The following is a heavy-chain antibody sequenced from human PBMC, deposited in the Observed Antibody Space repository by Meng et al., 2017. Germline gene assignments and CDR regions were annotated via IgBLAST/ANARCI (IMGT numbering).Heavy chain of an antibody. CDR2: IYYSGST. CDR1: GGSIRKFY. D-gene: IGHD3-22*01. CDR3: ARVLFLPRTYYYDSSGYYYYFDY. J-gene: IGHJ4*02. Sequence: GSLRLSCPVPGGSIRKFYWSWIRQPPGKGLEWIGYIYYSGSTNYNPSLKSRVTISVDTSKNQFSLKLSSVTAADTAVYYCARVLFLPRTYYYDSSGYYYYFDYWGQGTLVTVSS. V-gene: IGHV4-59*01.